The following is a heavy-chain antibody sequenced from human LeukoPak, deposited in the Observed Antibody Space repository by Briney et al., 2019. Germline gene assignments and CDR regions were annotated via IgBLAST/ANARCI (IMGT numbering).Heavy chain of an antibody. Sequence: SETLSLTCAVYGGSFSGYYWSWIRQPPGKGLEWIGEINHSGSTNYNPSLKSRVTISVDTSKNQFSLKLSSVTAADTAVYYCARASAYSTSSGVNYWGQGALVTVSS. CDR1: GGSFSGYY. CDR3: ARASAYSTSSGVNY. V-gene: IGHV4-34*01. J-gene: IGHJ4*02. CDR2: INHSGST. D-gene: IGHD6-6*01.